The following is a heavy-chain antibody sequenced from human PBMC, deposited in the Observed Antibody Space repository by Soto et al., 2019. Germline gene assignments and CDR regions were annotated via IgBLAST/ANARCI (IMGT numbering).Heavy chain of an antibody. CDR3: ARTLGYCTSTSCIKNFDY. V-gene: IGHV4-30-4*01. Sequence: QVQLQESGPGLVKPSQTLSLTCTVSGGSISSGDYYWSWIRQPPGKGLEWIGYIYYSGSTYYIPSLRSLLALSIDTSKNQFSLKLSSVTAADTAVYYCARTLGYCTSTSCIKNFDYWCQGTLVTVSS. CDR2: IYYSGST. CDR1: GGSISSGDYY. J-gene: IGHJ4*02. D-gene: IGHD2-2*01.